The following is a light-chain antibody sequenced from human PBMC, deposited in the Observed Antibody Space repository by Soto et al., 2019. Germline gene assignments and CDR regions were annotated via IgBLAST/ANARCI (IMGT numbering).Light chain of an antibody. V-gene: IGLV1-40*01. Sequence: QSVLTQPPSVSGAPGQRVTISCTGSSSNIGAGYDVHWYQQLPGTAPKLLIYGNSNRPSGVPDRFSGSKSGTSASLAIPGLQSEDEADYYCLSYDSSLSGWVFGGGTKLTVL. CDR2: GNS. CDR3: LSYDSSLSGWV. CDR1: SSNIGAGYD. J-gene: IGLJ3*02.